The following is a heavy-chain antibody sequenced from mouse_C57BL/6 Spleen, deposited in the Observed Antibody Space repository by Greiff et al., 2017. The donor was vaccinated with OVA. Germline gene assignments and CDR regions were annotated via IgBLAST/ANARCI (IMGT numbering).Heavy chain of an antibody. CDR1: GYAFSSSW. CDR2: IYPGDGDT. D-gene: IGHD1-1*01. J-gene: IGHJ1*03. V-gene: IGHV1-82*01. Sequence: VQLQQSGPELVKPGASVKISCKASGYAFSSSWMNWVKQRPGKGLEWIGRIYPGDGDTNYNGKFKGKATLTADKSSSTAYMQLSSLTSEDSAVYFCARRGDGSSHFDVWGTGTTVTVSS. CDR3: ARRGDGSSHFDV.